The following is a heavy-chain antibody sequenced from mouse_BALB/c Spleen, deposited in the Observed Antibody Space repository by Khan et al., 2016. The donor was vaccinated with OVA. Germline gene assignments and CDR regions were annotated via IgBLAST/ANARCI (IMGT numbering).Heavy chain of an antibody. V-gene: IGHV5-6*01. CDR3: ARAYYGNDYYAMDY. Sequence: EVKLVESGGDLVKPGGSLKVSCAASGFTFSSYGMSWVRQTPDKRLEWVATISSGGRYTYFPDSVKGRFTIPRDNAKNTLYLQMSSLKSEDTAMYYCARAYYGNDYYAMDYWGQGTSVTVSS. J-gene: IGHJ4*01. CDR2: ISSGGRYT. D-gene: IGHD2-10*01. CDR1: GFTFSSYG.